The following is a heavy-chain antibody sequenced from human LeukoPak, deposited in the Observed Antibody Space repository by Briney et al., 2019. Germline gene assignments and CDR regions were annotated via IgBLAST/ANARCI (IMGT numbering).Heavy chain of an antibody. J-gene: IGHJ4*02. D-gene: IGHD1-26*01. CDR2: IMSDGSTT. CDR3: SRGLTGGTPYYFEH. Sequence: GGSLRLSCAVSGFTFSSYWMHWVRQAPGKGLVWVSRIMSDGSTTSYADSVKGRFTISRDNAKNTLYLQMNSLRAEDTAVYYCSRGLTGGTPYYFEHWGQGTLVTVSS. V-gene: IGHV3-74*01. CDR1: GFTFSSYW.